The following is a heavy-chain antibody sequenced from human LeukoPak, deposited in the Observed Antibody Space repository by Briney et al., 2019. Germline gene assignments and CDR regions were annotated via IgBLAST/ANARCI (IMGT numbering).Heavy chain of an antibody. V-gene: IGHV1-46*01. J-gene: IGHJ4*02. CDR2: INPSRGNT. Sequence: ASVKVSCTASGYIFTSYYMHWVRQAPGQGLEWMGIINPSRGNTNYAQKFQGRVTMTRDTSTSTVYMELSSLRYEDTAVYYCAREQDGGKHDYWGQGTLVAVSS. D-gene: IGHD4-23*01. CDR3: AREQDGGKHDY. CDR1: GYIFTSYY.